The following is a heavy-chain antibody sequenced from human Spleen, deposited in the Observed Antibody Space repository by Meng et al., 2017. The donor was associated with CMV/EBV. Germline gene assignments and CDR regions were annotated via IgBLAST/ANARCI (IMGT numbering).Heavy chain of an antibody. D-gene: IGHD2-21*01. V-gene: IGHV1-46*01. CDR3: ATIAYCGGDCYQIHPLYDH. Sequence: ASVKVSCKASGYTFTSYYIHWVRQAPGQGLEWLGIINPSGGSTSYALQFQRRVTMTTDTSTSIASMELRSLRSDDTAVYYCATIAYCGGDCYQIHPLYDHWGQGTLVTVSS. CDR2: INPSGGST. CDR1: GYTFTSYY. J-gene: IGHJ5*02.